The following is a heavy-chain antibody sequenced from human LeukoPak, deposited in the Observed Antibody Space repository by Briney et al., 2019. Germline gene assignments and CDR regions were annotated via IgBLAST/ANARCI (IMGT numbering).Heavy chain of an antibody. J-gene: IGHJ4*02. V-gene: IGHV1-18*01. CDR2: ISAYNGNT. Sequence: ASVKVSCKASGYTFTSYGISWVRQAPGQGLEWMGWISAYNGNTNYAQKLQGRVTMTTDTSTSTAYMELRGLRSDDTAVYYCARDPPRRWYDILTGYPLDYFDCWGQGTLVTVSS. CDR3: ARDPPRRWYDILTGYPLDYFDC. CDR1: GYTFTSYG. D-gene: IGHD3-9*01.